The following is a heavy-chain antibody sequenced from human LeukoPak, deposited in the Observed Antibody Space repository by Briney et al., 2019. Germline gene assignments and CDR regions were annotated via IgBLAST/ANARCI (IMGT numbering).Heavy chain of an antibody. Sequence: SETLSLTCTVSGYSISSGYYWGWIRQPPGKGLGWIGSIYHSGSTYYNPSLKSRVTISVDTSKNQFSLKLSSVTAADTAVYYCARVVGITGTTTLIFDYWGQGTLVTVSS. CDR2: IYHSGST. CDR3: ARVVGITGTTTLIFDY. V-gene: IGHV4-38-2*02. CDR1: GYSISSGYY. D-gene: IGHD1-7*01. J-gene: IGHJ4*02.